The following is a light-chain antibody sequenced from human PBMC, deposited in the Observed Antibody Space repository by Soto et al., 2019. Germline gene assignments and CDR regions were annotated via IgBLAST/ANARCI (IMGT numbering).Light chain of an antibody. Sequence: EIVLTQSTATLSLSPGERATLSCRASQSVSSYLAWYQQKPGQAPRLLIYDASNRATGIPARFSGSGSGTDFPLTISSLESEDFAVYYCQQRSKWLTFGGGTNVEIK. CDR2: DAS. CDR1: QSVSSY. V-gene: IGKV3-11*01. CDR3: QQRSKWLT. J-gene: IGKJ4*01.